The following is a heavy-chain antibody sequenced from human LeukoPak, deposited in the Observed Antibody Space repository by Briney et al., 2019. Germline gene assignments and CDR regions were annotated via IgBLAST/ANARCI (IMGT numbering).Heavy chain of an antibody. Sequence: PSETLSLTCTVSGGSIFSYYFNWIRQPPGKGLEWIGYIYSNGITSYNPSLRSRSTISIATSKNQFSLRLTSVTAADTATYYCATRDYYDTSVYSPASDYFALWGRGTLVTVSS. J-gene: IGHJ2*01. CDR3: ATRDYYDTSVYSPASDYFAL. D-gene: IGHD3-22*01. CDR2: IYSNGIT. CDR1: GGSIFSYY. V-gene: IGHV4-59*08.